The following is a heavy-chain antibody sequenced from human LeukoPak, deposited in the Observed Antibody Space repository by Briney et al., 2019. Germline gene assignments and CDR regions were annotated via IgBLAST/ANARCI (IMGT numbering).Heavy chain of an antibody. J-gene: IGHJ4*02. CDR3: AKDGERYYGSGSDFDY. Sequence: GGSLRLSCAASGFTFSSYGMHWVRQAQGKGLEWVAFIRYDESNKYYADSVKGRFTISRDNSKNTLYLQMNSLRAEDTAVYYCAKDGERYYGSGSDFDYWGQGTLVTVSS. V-gene: IGHV3-30*02. CDR1: GFTFSSYG. D-gene: IGHD3-10*01. CDR2: IRYDESNK.